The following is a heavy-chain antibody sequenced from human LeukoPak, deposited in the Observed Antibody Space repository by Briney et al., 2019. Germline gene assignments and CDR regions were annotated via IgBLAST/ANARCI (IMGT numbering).Heavy chain of an antibody. CDR1: GFTFSSYA. J-gene: IGHJ4*02. D-gene: IGHD3-10*01. V-gene: IGHV3-64*01. CDR3: ARGGETYYYGSGSYYNTRFFDY. CDR2: ISSNGGST. Sequence: PGGSLRLSCAASGFTFSSYAMHWLRQAPGKGLEYVSAISSNGGSTVYANSVKGRFTISRDNSKNTLYLQMGSLRAEDMAVYYCARGGETYYYGSGSYYNTRFFDYWGQGTLVTVSS.